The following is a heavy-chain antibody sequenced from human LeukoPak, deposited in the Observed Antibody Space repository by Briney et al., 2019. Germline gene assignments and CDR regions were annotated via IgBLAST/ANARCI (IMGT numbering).Heavy chain of an antibody. J-gene: IGHJ5*02. D-gene: IGHD2-8*02. Sequence: PGGSLRLSCAASGFTFSSYWMSWVRQAPGKGLEWVANIKQDGSEKYYVDSVKGRFTISRDNAKNSLYLQMNSLRAEDTAVYYCARVLFLLSNWFDPWGQGTLVTVSS. CDR2: IKQDGSEK. CDR3: ARVLFLLSNWFDP. CDR1: GFTFSSYW. V-gene: IGHV3-7*01.